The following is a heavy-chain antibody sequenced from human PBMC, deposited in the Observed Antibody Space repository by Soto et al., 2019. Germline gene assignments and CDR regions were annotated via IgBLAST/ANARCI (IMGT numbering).Heavy chain of an antibody. CDR3: ARARIAAAGTGGYNWFDP. J-gene: IGHJ5*02. Sequence: PAESLSLTCTVSGGSISSYYWSWMRQPPGKGLEWIGYIYYSGSTNYNPSLKSRVTISVDTSKNQFSLKLSSVTAADTAVYYCARARIAAAGTGGYNWFDPWGQGTLVTVSS. V-gene: IGHV4-59*01. CDR2: IYYSGST. CDR1: GGSISSYY. D-gene: IGHD6-13*01.